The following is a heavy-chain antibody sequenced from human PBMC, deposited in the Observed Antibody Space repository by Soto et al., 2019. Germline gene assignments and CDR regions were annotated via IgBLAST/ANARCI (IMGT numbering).Heavy chain of an antibody. V-gene: IGHV4-34*01. CDR3: ARAHRAMWGLRGDYYYCMDV. J-gene: IGHJ6*02. D-gene: IGHD3-10*01. CDR2: INHSGST. Sequence: SETLSLTCAVYGGSFSGYYWSWIRQPPGKGLEWIGEINHSGSTNYNPSLKSRVTISVDTSKNQFSLKLSSVTAADTAVYYCARAHRAMWGLRGDYYYCMDVWGQGTTVTVSS. CDR1: GGSFSGYY.